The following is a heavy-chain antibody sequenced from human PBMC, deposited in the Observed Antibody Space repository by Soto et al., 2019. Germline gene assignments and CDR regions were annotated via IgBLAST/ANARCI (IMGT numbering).Heavy chain of an antibody. V-gene: IGHV3-15*01. CDR1: GFTFRNAG. D-gene: IGHD4-17*01. CDR2: IKSKTDGGTT. Sequence: EVQLVESGGGLVKPGGSLRLSWAASGFTFRNAGMSWVRQAPGKGLEWVGRIKSKTDGGTTDYAAPVKGRFTISRDDSKNTLYLQMNSLKTEDTAVYYCTTYGDSGRAFGYWGQGTLVTVSS. CDR3: TTYGDSGRAFGY. J-gene: IGHJ4*02.